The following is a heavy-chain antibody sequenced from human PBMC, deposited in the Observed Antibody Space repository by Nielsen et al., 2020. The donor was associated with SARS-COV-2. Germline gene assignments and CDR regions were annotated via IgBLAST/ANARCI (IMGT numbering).Heavy chain of an antibody. CDR3: ARDLGFGAYYYYGMDV. Sequence: GESLKISCAASGFTFDDYGMSWVRQAPGKGLEWVANIKQDGSEKYYVDSVKGRFTISRDNAKNSLFLQMNSLRAEDTAVYYCARDLGFGAYYYYGMDVWGQGTTVTVS. CDR1: GFTFDDYG. J-gene: IGHJ6*02. CDR2: IKQDGSEK. V-gene: IGHV3-7*03. D-gene: IGHD3-10*01.